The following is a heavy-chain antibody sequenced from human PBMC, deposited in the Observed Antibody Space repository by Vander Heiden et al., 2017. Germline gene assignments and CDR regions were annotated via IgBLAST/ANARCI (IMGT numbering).Heavy chain of an antibody. V-gene: IGHV3-7*01. CDR2: IKQDGSAK. D-gene: IGHD4-17*01. CDR3: AKNGGAHGMDV. J-gene: IGHJ6*02. Sequence: EVPLVESGGGLVQPGVARGPRCAASGFTFSNTWMSWVRQAPGKGLEWVANIKQDGSAKNYMDSGKGRFTVSRNNAENSLFLQMSSLRDEDTAVYYCAKNGGAHGMDVWGQGTTVTVSS. CDR1: GFTFSNTW.